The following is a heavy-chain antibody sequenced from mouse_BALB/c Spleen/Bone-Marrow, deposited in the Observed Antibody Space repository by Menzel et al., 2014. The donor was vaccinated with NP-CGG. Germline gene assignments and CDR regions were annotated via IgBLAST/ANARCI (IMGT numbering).Heavy chain of an antibody. CDR3: ARRTTTVVATDY. CDR2: INPSNGRT. Sequence: VKLVESGAELVKPGASVKLSCKASGYTFTSYWMHWVKQRPGQGLEWIGEINPSNGRTKYNEKFKSKATLTVDKSSSTAYMQLSSLTSGDSAVYYCARRTTTVVATDYWGQGTTLTVSS. CDR1: GYTFTSYW. D-gene: IGHD1-1*01. J-gene: IGHJ2*01. V-gene: IGHV1S81*02.